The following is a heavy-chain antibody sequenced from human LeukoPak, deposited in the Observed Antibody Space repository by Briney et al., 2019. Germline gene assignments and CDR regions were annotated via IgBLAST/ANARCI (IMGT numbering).Heavy chain of an antibody. CDR1: GYTFTSYA. CDR3: ARSNSYYDSSGYYQH. CDR2: INAGNGNT. J-gene: IGHJ1*01. D-gene: IGHD3-22*01. V-gene: IGHV1-3*01. Sequence: ASVKVSCKASGYTFTSYAVHWVRQAPGQRLEWMGWINAGNGNTKYSQKFQGRVTITRDTSASTAYMELSSLRSEDTAVYYCARSNSYYDSSGYYQHWGQGTLVTVSS.